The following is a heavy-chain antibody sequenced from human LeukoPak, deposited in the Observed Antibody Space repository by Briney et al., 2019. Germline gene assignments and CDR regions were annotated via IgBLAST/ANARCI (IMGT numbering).Heavy chain of an antibody. D-gene: IGHD3-22*01. CDR2: ISVSGGST. CDR3: AKDRQYYHDTSGYYGD. V-gene: IGHV3-23*01. CDR1: GFTFSSYA. J-gene: IGHJ4*02. Sequence: GALRLSCAASGFTFSSYAMSWVRQAPGKGLEWVSGISVSGGSTYYADSVKGRFTISIDQTKNTLYLEMNSVRAEDTAVYYCAKDRQYYHDTSGYYGDWGQGTLVTVSS.